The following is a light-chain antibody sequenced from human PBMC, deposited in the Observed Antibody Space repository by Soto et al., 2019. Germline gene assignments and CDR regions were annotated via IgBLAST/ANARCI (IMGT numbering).Light chain of an antibody. Sequence: DIQMTQSPSTLSASVGDGVTITCRASQNISVWLAWYQQRPWKAPKFLIYDASNLDTGVSSRFIGSGSGTEFTLTIRSLQPDGFATYDCQQYDSSSPTFGRGTKVDIK. CDR2: DAS. V-gene: IGKV1-5*01. J-gene: IGKJ2*01. CDR1: QNISVW. CDR3: QQYDSSSPT.